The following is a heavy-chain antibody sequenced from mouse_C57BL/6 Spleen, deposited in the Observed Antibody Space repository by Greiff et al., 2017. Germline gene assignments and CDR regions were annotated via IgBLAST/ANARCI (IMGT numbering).Heavy chain of an antibody. Sequence: VQLQQSGAELVRPGASVTLSCKASGYTFTDYEMHWVKQTPVHGLEWIGAIDPETGGTAYNQKFKGKAIPTADKSSSTAYMELRSLTSEDSAVYYCTRPRLVFDYCGQGTTLTVSS. J-gene: IGHJ2*01. CDR3: TRPRLVFDY. V-gene: IGHV1-15*01. CDR1: GYTFTDYE. CDR2: IDPETGGT. D-gene: IGHD3-2*02.